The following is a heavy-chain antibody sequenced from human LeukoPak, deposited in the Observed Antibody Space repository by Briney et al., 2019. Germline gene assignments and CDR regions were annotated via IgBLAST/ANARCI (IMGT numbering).Heavy chain of an antibody. V-gene: IGHV3-21*01. CDR1: GFTFSSYS. Sequence: PGGSLRLSCAASGFTFSSYSMNWVRQAPGKGLEWVSSISSSSSYICYADSVKGRFTISRDNAKNSLYLQMNSLRAEDTAVYYCARGGYYYDSSGYHWGQGTLVTVSS. CDR2: ISSSSSYI. J-gene: IGHJ4*02. CDR3: ARGGYYYDSSGYH. D-gene: IGHD3-22*01.